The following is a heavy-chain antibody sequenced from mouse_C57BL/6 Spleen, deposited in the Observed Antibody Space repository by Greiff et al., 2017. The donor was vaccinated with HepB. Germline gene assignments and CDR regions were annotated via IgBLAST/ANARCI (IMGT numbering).Heavy chain of an antibody. CDR2: IDPANGNT. J-gene: IGHJ4*01. CDR3: ARRVDYGSSRYAMDY. CDR1: GFNIKNTY. V-gene: IGHV14-3*01. Sequence: VQLQHSVAELVRPGASVKLSCTASGFNIKNTYMHWVKQRPEQGLEWIGRIDPANGNTKYAPKFQGKATITADTSSNTAYLQLSSLTSEDTAIYYCARRVDYGSSRYAMDYWGQGTSVTVSS. D-gene: IGHD1-1*01.